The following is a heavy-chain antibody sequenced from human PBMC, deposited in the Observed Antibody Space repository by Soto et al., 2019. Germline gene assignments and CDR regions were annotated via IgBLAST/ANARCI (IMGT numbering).Heavy chain of an antibody. J-gene: IGHJ4*02. CDR3: ARGVGSSPPRY. CDR1: GGSISVYY. Sequence: QVQLQESGPGHVKPSETLSLTCTISGGSISVYYWSWIRQSPVQALEWIGYIHASGSPYYNPSLRSRVLISADTSKNQVSLELASATAADTAVYFCARGVGSSPPRYWGRGTLVTVSS. CDR2: IHASGSP. D-gene: IGHD1-26*01. V-gene: IGHV4-59*01.